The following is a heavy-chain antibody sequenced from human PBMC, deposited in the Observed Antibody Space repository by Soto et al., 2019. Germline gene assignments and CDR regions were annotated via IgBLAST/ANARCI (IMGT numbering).Heavy chain of an antibody. D-gene: IGHD6-19*01. J-gene: IGHJ4*02. CDR2: IKESGFA. V-gene: IGHV4-34*01. CDR1: NGSFSDYF. Sequence: SETLVLTCGVYNGSFSDYFWNWIRQPPGKGLEWIGEIKESGFATYNPSLKRRVTMSVDTANNQFSLKVTSVTAADTAVYYCARGKSSGPLYYFDTWGQGTLVTVSS. CDR3: ARGKSSGPLYYFDT.